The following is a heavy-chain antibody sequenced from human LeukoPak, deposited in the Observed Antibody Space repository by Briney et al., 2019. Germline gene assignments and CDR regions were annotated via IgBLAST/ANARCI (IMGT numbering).Heavy chain of an antibody. J-gene: IGHJ4*02. V-gene: IGHV4-59*01. D-gene: IGHD1-7*01. CDR1: GGSISSYY. Sequence: SETLSLTCTVSGGSISSYYWSWIRQPSGKGLEWIGYIYYSGSTNYNPSLKSRVTISVDTSKNQFSLKLSSVTAADTAVYYCARDDQTTSAFDYWGQGTLVTVSS. CDR3: ARDDQTTSAFDY. CDR2: IYYSGST.